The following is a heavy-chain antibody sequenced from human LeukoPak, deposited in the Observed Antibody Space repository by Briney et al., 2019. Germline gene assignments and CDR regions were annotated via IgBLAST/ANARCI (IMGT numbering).Heavy chain of an antibody. CDR2: TSSSGNT. D-gene: IGHD4-17*01. CDR1: GFTFSRFA. Sequence: GGSLRLSCAASGFTFSRFAMSWVRQAPGKGLEWVSSTSSSGNTNYADSVKGRFTISRDNSKNTLYLQMNSLRAEDTAVYYCARDDYGEELDYWGQGTLVTVSS. V-gene: IGHV3-23*01. J-gene: IGHJ4*02. CDR3: ARDDYGEELDY.